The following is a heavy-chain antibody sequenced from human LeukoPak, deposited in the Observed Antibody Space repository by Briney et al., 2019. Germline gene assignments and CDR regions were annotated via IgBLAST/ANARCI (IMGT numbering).Heavy chain of an antibody. CDR2: ISWNSGSI. J-gene: IGHJ4*02. CDR3: ARGGRALVPFDY. CDR1: GFTFDDYA. D-gene: IGHD6-13*01. V-gene: IGHV3-9*01. Sequence: GRSLRLSCAASGFTFDDYAMHWVRQAPGKGLESVSGISWNSGSIGYADSVKGRFTISRDNAKNSLYLQMNSLRAEDTALYYCARGGRALVPFDYWGQGTLVTVSS.